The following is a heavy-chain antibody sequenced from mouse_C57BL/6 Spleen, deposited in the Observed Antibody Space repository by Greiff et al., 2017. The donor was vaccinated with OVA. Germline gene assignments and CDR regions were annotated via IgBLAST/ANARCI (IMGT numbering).Heavy chain of an antibody. V-gene: IGHV14-4*01. Sequence: VQLKQSGAELVRPGASVKLSCTASGFNIKDDYMHWVKQRPEQGLAWIGWIDPENGDTEYASKFQGKATITADTSSNTAYLQLSSLTSEDTAVYYCTKGGYYSWFAYWGQGTLVTVSA. CDR2: IDPENGDT. CDR3: TKGGYYSWFAY. J-gene: IGHJ3*01. CDR1: GFNIKDDY. D-gene: IGHD2-3*01.